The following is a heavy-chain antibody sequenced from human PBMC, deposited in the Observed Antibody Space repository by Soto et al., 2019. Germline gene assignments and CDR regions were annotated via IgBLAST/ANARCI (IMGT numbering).Heavy chain of an antibody. CDR3: ARVPLLYYYNYYMDV. CDR2: ISSSSGTI. D-gene: IGHD1-26*01. Sequence: PGGSLRLSCAASGFTLSGCSMNWVRQAPGKGLEWVSYISSSSGTIYYADSVKGRFTISRDNAKNSLYLQVNSLRDEDTALYYCARVPLLYYYNYYMDVWGKGTTVTVSS. CDR1: GFTLSGCS. J-gene: IGHJ6*03. V-gene: IGHV3-48*02.